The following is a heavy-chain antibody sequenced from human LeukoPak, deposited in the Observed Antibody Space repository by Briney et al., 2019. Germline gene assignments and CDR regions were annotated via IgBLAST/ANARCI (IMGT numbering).Heavy chain of an antibody. CDR2: IKQGGSEN. D-gene: IGHD4-11*01. J-gene: IGHJ4*02. CDR3: ARGKTTVTPGYFDY. Sequence: GGSLRLSCAASGFTFSSYWMSWVRQAPGKGLEWVANIKQGGSENYYVDSVKGRFTISRDNAKKSLYLQMNSLRAEDTAVYYCARGKTTVTPGYFDYWGQGTLVTVSS. CDR1: GFTFSSYW. V-gene: IGHV3-7*01.